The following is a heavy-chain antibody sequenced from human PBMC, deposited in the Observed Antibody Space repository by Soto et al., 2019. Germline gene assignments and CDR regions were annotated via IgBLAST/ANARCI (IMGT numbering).Heavy chain of an antibody. J-gene: IGHJ5*02. Sequence: LSLTCAVSGYSISSGYYWGWLRQPPGKGLEWIGSIYHGVSTYYNPSLNSRVTLSIDMTTNHVSLILNSVTAADTAVYYCARVGPWVPYYYDSSPYTFENWFDPWGQGTLGTVS. V-gene: IGHV4-38-2*01. CDR1: GYSISSGYY. CDR3: ARVGPWVPYYYDSSPYTFENWFDP. CDR2: IYHGVST. D-gene: IGHD3-22*01.